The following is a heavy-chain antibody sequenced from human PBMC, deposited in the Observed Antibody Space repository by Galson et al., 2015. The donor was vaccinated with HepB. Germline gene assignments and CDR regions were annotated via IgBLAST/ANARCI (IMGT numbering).Heavy chain of an antibody. Sequence: SLRLSCAASGFTFDDYAMHWVRQAPGKGPEWVANINQDGSDRNYVDSVKGRFTISRDNARNSLYLQMSSLRAEDTAVYYCTSEPTDSEEGYWGQGTLVTVSS. CDR1: GFTFDDYA. CDR3: TSEPTDSEEGY. J-gene: IGHJ4*02. CDR2: INQDGSDR. V-gene: IGHV3-7*03.